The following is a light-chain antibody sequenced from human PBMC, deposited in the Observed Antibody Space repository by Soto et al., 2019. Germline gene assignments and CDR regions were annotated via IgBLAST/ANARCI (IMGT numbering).Light chain of an antibody. CDR3: QQRHRSTIT. J-gene: IGKJ5*01. Sequence: VVLTQSSVTLSLCPGERATLSWRATQSFWGLLAWYQQKPGHAPRPLIYDASSRATGIQPRFSGSGSGTDFTLTISSLQPEDAAVYYCQQRHRSTITFGQGTRLDIK. V-gene: IGKV3-11*01. CDR2: DAS. CDR1: QSFWGL.